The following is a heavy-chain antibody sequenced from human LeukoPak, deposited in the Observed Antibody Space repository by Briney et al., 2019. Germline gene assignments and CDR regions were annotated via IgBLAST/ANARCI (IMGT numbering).Heavy chain of an antibody. CDR1: GGTFSSYA. Sequence: GASVKVSCKASGGTFSSYAISWVRQAPGQGLEWKGRIIPILGIANYAQKFQGRVTITADKSTSTAYMELSSLRSEDTAVYYCARDLHGSGSYFYYYGMDVWGQGTTVTVSS. CDR3: ARDLHGSGSYFYYYGMDV. V-gene: IGHV1-69*04. J-gene: IGHJ6*02. CDR2: IIPILGIA. D-gene: IGHD3-10*01.